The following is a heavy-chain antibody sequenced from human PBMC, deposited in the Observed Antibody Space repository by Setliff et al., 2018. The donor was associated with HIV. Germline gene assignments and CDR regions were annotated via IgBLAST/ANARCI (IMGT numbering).Heavy chain of an antibody. Sequence: PSETLSLTCTVSGGSISSGSYYWSWIRQPAGKGLEWIGRISTSGTTNYNPSLKSRVTISVDTSKNQFSLKLSSVTAADTAVYYCARGLSSGWYGYWYFDLWGRGTLVTVSS. D-gene: IGHD6-19*01. CDR2: ISTSGTT. V-gene: IGHV4-61*02. CDR3: ARGLSSGWYGYWYFDL. J-gene: IGHJ2*01. CDR1: GGSISSGSYY.